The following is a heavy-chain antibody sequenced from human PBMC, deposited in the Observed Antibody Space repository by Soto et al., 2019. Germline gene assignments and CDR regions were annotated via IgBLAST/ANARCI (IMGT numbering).Heavy chain of an antibody. V-gene: IGHV4-59*01. CDR1: GGSISTYT. CDR2: ISYSGST. CDR3: AIDSNSDDAFDI. Sequence: QVQLQESGPGLVKPSETLSLTCTVSGGSISTYTWNWIRQSPGQGLEWIGYISYSGSTMYNPSLKRRVTISVDRSKNQLSLNLSSVTAADTAKYYCAIDSNSDDAFDIWGLGTLVTVSS. D-gene: IGHD1-1*01. J-gene: IGHJ3*02.